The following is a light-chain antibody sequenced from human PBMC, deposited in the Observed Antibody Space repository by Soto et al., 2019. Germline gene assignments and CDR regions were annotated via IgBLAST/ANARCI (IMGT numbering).Light chain of an antibody. CDR2: VAS. V-gene: IGKV1-17*03. CDR3: QQYNSYS. Sequence: DIQITQSPSAMSASVGDRGTITCRASPYISTYLNRYLQKPGKAPKLLTYVASNLLSGVPSWLSGSGSGSEFSLTISSPQPDDFATYYCQQYNSYSFGQGTKVDI. J-gene: IGKJ1*01. CDR1: PYISTY.